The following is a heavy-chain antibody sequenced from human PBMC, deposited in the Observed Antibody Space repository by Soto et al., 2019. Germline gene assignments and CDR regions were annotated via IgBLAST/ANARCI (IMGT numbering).Heavy chain of an antibody. J-gene: IGHJ4*02. CDR2: IFHTGTT. Sequence: SQAVSLTGSGSKCSMNNNYYCGWVRQPPGKGLEWVGSIFHTGTTFSNPSLRSRITISIDTSKNQFSLRLRSVTAADTAIYYCARGYYDYWSGYSAPYFDLWGQGTLVPVS. CDR1: KCSMNNNYY. V-gene: IGHV4-38-2*02. CDR3: ARGYYDYWSGYSAPYFDL. D-gene: IGHD3-3*01.